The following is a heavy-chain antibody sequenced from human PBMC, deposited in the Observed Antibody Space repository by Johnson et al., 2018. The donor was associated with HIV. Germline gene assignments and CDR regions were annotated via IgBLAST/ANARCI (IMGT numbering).Heavy chain of an antibody. D-gene: IGHD2-21*02. CDR1: GFTFSNAW. V-gene: IGHV3-15*01. CDR3: TTGRLLAAFDI. Sequence: VQLVESGGDLVQPGGSLRLSCAASGFTFSNAWMTWVRQAPGKGLEWVGRIKSKTDGGTTDYTTPVKGRFTISRDDSKNTLYLQMNSLKTEDTAVYYCTTGRLLAAFDIWGQGTMVTVSS. J-gene: IGHJ3*02. CDR2: IKSKTDGGTT.